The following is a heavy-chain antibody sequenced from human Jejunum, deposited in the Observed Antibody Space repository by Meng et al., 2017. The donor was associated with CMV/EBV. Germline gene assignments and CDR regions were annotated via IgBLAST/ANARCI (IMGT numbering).Heavy chain of an antibody. CDR1: GFTFSTYD. J-gene: IGHJ3*02. CDR2: IGTVGDT. CDR3: ARDGGLGAFDI. V-gene: IGHV3-13*01. D-gene: IGHD3-16*01. Sequence: CAASGFTFSTYDMHWVRQATGQGLEWVSGIGTVGDTYYPDSVKGRFTISREHAKNSLYLQMNSLRAGDTAVYYCARDGGLGAFDIWGQGTMVTVSS.